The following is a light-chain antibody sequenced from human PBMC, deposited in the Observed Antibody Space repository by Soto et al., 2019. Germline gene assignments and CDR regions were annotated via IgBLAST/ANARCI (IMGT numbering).Light chain of an antibody. J-gene: IGKJ4*01. Sequence: EIVLTQSPGTLSLSPGDRANLSCEASQSVNNNYLAWYQHKPGQAHRLLIYGASSRATGIPDRFSGSGSGTDFTLTIRILEPEDFAVYYCQQYDTSLPYTFGGGTKVDIK. CDR1: QSVNNNY. CDR3: QQYDTSLPYT. V-gene: IGKV3-20*01. CDR2: GAS.